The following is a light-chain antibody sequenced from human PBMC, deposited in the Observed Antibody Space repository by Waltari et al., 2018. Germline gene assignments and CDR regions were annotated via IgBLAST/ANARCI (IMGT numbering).Light chain of an antibody. CDR3: QQYYSTPNT. CDR1: QSLLHTNNKNY. V-gene: IGKV4-1*01. J-gene: IGKJ2*01. Sequence: DIVMTQSPDSLAVSLGERATMNCKSSQSLLHTNNKNYLAWYQRGPGQPPKLLIYWASTRESGVPGRFSGSGSGTDFTLTISGLQAEDVAVYYCQQYYSTPNTFGQGTKLEIK. CDR2: WAS.